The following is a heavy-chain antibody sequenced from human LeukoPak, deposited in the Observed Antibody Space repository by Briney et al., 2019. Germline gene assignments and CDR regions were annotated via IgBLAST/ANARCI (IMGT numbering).Heavy chain of an antibody. V-gene: IGHV3-48*01. Sequence: GGSLRLSCAASGFTFSSYSMNWVRQAPGKGLEWVPYISSSSSTIYYADSVKGRFTISRDNAKNSLYLQMHSLRAEDTAVYYCARGYYDSSDADYWGQGTLVTVSS. CDR1: GFTFSSYS. J-gene: IGHJ4*02. CDR2: ISSSSSTI. CDR3: ARGYYDSSDADY. D-gene: IGHD3-22*01.